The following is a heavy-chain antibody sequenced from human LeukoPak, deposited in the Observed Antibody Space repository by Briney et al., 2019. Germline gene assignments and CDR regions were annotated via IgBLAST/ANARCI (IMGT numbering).Heavy chain of an antibody. CDR2: INSDGSST. Sequence: GGSLRLSCAASGLTLSGYSMNWVRQAPGKGLVWVSGINSDGSSTTYADSVKGRFTISRDNAKNTLYLQMNSLRAEDTAVYYCARDLNVWGQGTTVTVSS. CDR1: GLTLSGYS. V-gene: IGHV3-74*01. J-gene: IGHJ6*02. CDR3: ARDLNV.